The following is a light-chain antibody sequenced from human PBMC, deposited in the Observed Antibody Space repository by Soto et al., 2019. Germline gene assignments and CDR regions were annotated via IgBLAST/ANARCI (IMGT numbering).Light chain of an antibody. J-gene: IGKJ2*01. CDR3: QEYKSYSPYT. CDR2: RAS. V-gene: IGKV1-5*03. CDR1: QTIGSW. Sequence: DIQLTQFPSTLSASIGDRVTITCRATQTIGSWLAWYQQKPGKAPKLLIYRASSLETGVPSRFSGSGSGTEFTLTITNLQPDDFASYYCQEYKSYSPYTFGQGTRLEIK.